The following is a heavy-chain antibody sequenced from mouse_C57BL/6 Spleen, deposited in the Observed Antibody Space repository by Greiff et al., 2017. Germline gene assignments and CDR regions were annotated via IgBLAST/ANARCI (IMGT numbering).Heavy chain of an antibody. D-gene: IGHD2-4*01. J-gene: IGHJ3*01. V-gene: IGHV5-16*01. CDR1: GFTFSDYY. Sequence: DVKLVEPEGGLVQPGSSMKLSCTASGFTFSDYYMAWVRQVPEKGLEWVANINYAGSSTYYLDSLKSRFIISRDNAKNILYLQMSSLKSEYTATYYGARADYDYEFAYGGQGTLVTVSA. CDR2: INYAGSST. CDR3: ARADYDYEFAY.